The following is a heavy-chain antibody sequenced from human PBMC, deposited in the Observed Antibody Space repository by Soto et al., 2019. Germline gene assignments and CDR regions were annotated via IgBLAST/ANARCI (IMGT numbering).Heavy chain of an antibody. CDR1: GGTFSSYA. CDR3: AGEVPAAMMGRHYYYGMDV. CDR2: IIPIFGTA. V-gene: IGHV1-69*14. D-gene: IGHD2-2*01. J-gene: IGHJ6*02. Sequence: QVQLVQSGAEVKKPGSSVKVSCKASGGTFSSYAISWVRQAPGQGLEWMGGIIPIFGTANYAQKFQGRDTITADKPPSTAYMELSSLRSEDTAVYYCAGEVPAAMMGRHYYYGMDVGGQGTTVTVSS.